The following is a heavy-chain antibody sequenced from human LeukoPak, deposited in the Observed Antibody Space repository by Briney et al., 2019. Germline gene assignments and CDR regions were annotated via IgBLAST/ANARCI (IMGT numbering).Heavy chain of an antibody. CDR3: AKVDYDSSGYNEDY. Sequence: GGSLRLXCAASGCTFSSYAMSWVPKAPGKGLEWVSAISGSGGSTYYADSVKGRFTISRDNSKNTLYVQMNSLRAEDTAVYYCAKVDYDSSGYNEDYWGQGTLVTVSS. V-gene: IGHV3-23*01. J-gene: IGHJ4*02. CDR1: GCTFSSYA. CDR2: ISGSGGST. D-gene: IGHD3-22*01.